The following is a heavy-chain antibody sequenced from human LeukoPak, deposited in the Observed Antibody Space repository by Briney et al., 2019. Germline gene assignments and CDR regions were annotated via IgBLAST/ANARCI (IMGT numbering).Heavy chain of an antibody. CDR1: GFTFSNAW. V-gene: IGHV3-15*01. J-gene: IGHJ4*02. D-gene: IGHD4-11*01. CDR2: IKSKTDGGTT. CDR3: TTDPATVTIRGSG. Sequence: GGSLRLSCAASGFTFSNAWMSWVRQAPGKGLEWVGRIKSKTDGGTTDYAAPVKGRFTISRDDSKNTLYLEMNSLKTEDTAVYYCTTDPATVTIRGSGWGQGTLVTVSS.